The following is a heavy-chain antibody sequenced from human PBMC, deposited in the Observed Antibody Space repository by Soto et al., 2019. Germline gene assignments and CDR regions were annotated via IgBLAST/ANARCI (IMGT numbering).Heavy chain of an antibody. Sequence: ASVKVSCKASGGTFSSYAISWVRQAPGQGLEWMGGIIPIFGTANYAQKFQGRVTITADESTSTAYMELSSLRSEDTAVYYCARADDYGETDYFDYLGQGTLATVSS. CDR3: ARADDYGETDYFDY. CDR2: IIPIFGTA. J-gene: IGHJ4*02. CDR1: GGTFSSYA. D-gene: IGHD4-17*01. V-gene: IGHV1-69*13.